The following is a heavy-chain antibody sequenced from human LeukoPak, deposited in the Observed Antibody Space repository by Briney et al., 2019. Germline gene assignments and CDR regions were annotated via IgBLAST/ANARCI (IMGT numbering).Heavy chain of an antibody. J-gene: IGHJ2*01. Sequence: PGGSLRLSCAASGFTFSSYSMNWVRQAPGKGLEWVSSISSSSSYIYYADSVKGRFTISRDNAKNSLYLQMNSLRAEDTAVYYCARDRGRGDYVPPYWNFDLWGRGTLVTVSS. CDR2: ISSSSSYI. V-gene: IGHV3-21*01. CDR1: GFTFSSYS. CDR3: ARDRGRGDYVPPYWNFDL. D-gene: IGHD4-17*01.